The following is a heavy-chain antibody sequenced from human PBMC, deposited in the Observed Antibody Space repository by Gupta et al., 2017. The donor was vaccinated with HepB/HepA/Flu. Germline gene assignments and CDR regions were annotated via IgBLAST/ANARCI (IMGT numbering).Heavy chain of an antibody. CDR2: ISYDGSNK. D-gene: IGHD4-17*01. Sequence: QVQLVESGGGVVQPGRSLRLSCAASGFTFSSYGMHWVRQAPGKGLEWVAVISYDGSNKYYADSVKGRFTISRDNSKNTLYLQMNSLRAEDTAVYYCAKAHDYGDYGDYYYGMDVWGQGTTVTVSS. V-gene: IGHV3-30*18. CDR3: AKAHDYGDYGDYYYGMDV. J-gene: IGHJ6*02. CDR1: GFTFSSYG.